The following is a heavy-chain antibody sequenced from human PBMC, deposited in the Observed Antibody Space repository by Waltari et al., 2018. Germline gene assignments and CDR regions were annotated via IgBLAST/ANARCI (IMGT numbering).Heavy chain of an antibody. D-gene: IGHD1-1*01. Sequence: QVQLVQSGAEVKKPGSSVKVSCKASGGTFSSYAISWVRQAPGQGLEGMGGIIPILGTANYEQKFQGRVTITTDESTSTAYMELSSLRSEDTAVYYWAREDFKNDDGMDVWGQGNPGHRLL. CDR3: AREDFKNDDGMDV. J-gene: IGHJ6*02. CDR2: IIPILGTA. CDR1: GGTFSSYA. V-gene: IGHV1-69*05.